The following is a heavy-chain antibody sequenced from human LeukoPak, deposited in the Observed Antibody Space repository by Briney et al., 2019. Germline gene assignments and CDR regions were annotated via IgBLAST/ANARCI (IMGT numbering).Heavy chain of an antibody. CDR1: GGSLSDYY. CDR2: IYYTGST. J-gene: IGHJ4*02. V-gene: IGHV4-59*12. D-gene: IGHD6-19*01. Sequence: PSETLSLTCTVSGGSLSDYYWTWVRQPPGKGLEWIGYIYYTGSTNYNPSLKSRVTISLDTSKTQFSLKLSSVTAADTAVYYCASGAVAGTCLDYWGQGTLVTVSS. CDR3: ASGAVAGTCLDY.